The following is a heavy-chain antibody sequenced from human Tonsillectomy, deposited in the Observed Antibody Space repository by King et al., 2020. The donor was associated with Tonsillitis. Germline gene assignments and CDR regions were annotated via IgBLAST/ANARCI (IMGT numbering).Heavy chain of an antibody. J-gene: IGHJ4*02. D-gene: IGHD6-13*01. CDR1: GFTFSSYG. CDR3: AKDRWRAAPFDY. V-gene: IGHV3-30*18. Sequence: VQLVESGGGVVQPGRTLRLSCAASGFTFSSYGMHWVRQAPGKGLEGVEVISDDGSNKYYADSVKGRFTISRDNSKNTLYLQMNSLRAEDTAVYYCAKDRWRAAPFDYWGQGTLVTVSS. CDR2: ISDDGSNK.